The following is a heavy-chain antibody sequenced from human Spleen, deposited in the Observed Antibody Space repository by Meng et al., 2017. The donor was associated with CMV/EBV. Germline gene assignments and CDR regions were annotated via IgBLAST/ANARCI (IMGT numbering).Heavy chain of an antibody. CDR1: GSIRSGGYY. J-gene: IGHJ4*02. V-gene: IGHV4-31*02. CDR3: ARAQPTDYDSSGYLYY. CDR2: IYYSGST. Sequence: GSIRSGGYYWSWIRQHPGKGLEWIGYIYYSGSTYYNPSLKSRVTVSVDTSKNQFSLKLSSVTAADTAVYYCARAQPTDYDSSGYLYYWGQGTLVTVSS. D-gene: IGHD3-22*01.